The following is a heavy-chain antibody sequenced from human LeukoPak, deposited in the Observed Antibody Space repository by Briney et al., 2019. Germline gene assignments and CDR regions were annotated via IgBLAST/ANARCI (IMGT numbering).Heavy chain of an antibody. CDR1: GFTVSSNY. J-gene: IGHJ4*02. CDR3: ARSPYGAAYFDY. V-gene: IGHV3-21*01. D-gene: IGHD4-17*01. Sequence: PGGSLRLSCAASGFTVSSNYMSWVRQAPGKGLEWVSSISSSSSYIYYADSVKGRFTISRDNAKNSLYLQMNSLRAEDTAVYYCARSPYGAAYFDYWGQGTLVTVSS. CDR2: ISSSSSYI.